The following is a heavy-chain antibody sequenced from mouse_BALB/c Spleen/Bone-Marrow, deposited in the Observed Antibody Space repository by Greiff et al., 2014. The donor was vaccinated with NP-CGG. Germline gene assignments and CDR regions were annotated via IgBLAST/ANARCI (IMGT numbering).Heavy chain of an antibody. D-gene: IGHD5-5*01. Sequence: VQLKESGGGLVKPGGSLKLSCAASGFSFSSYDMSWVRQTPEKRLEWVAYISSGGGSTYYPDTAKGRFTISRDNAKNTLYLQMSSLKSEDTAMYYCARTTPYAMDYWGQGTSVTVSS. CDR2: ISSGGGST. V-gene: IGHV5-12-1*01. J-gene: IGHJ4*01. CDR1: GFSFSSYD. CDR3: ARTTPYAMDY.